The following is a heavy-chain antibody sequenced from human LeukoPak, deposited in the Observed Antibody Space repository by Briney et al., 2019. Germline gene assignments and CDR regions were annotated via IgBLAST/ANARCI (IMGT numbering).Heavy chain of an antibody. V-gene: IGHV1-2*02. CDR3: ARGVRGGRSGDYSYYYYMDV. CDR1: GYTFTGYY. D-gene: IGHD4-17*01. CDR2: INPNSGGT. J-gene: IGHJ6*03. Sequence: ASVKVSCKASGYTFTGYYMHWVRQAPGQGLEWMGWINPNSGGTNYAQKFQGRVTMTRNTSISTAYMELSSLRSEDTAVYYCARGVRGGRSGDYSYYYYMDVWGKGTTVTVSS.